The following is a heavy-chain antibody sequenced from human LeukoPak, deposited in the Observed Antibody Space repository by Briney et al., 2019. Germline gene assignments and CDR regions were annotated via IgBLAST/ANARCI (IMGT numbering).Heavy chain of an antibody. J-gene: IGHJ4*02. Sequence: ASVKVSCKASGYTLTGYYMHWVRQAPGQGLEWMGWINPNSGGTNYAQKFQGRVTMTRDTSISTAYMELSRLRSDDTAVYYCARALPIPNGRDYWGQGTLVTVSS. D-gene: IGHD7-27*01. CDR2: INPNSGGT. CDR1: GYTLTGYY. CDR3: ARALPIPNGRDY. V-gene: IGHV1-2*02.